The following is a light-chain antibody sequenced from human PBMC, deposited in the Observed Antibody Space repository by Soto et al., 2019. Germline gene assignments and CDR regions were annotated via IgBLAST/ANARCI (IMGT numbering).Light chain of an antibody. V-gene: IGLV1-51*01. J-gene: IGLJ3*02. CDR1: RSNIGNNY. Sequence: QSVLTQTPSVSAAPGQMVTISCSGSRSNIGNNYVSWYQQLPGTAPKLLIYDNNKRPSGIPDRFSGSKSGTSATLGITGLQTGDEADYYCGTWDSSLSAGVFGGGTKLTVL. CDR3: GTWDSSLSAGV. CDR2: DNN.